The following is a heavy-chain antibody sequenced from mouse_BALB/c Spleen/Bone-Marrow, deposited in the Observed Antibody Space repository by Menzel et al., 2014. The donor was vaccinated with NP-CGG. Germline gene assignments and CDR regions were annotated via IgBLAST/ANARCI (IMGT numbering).Heavy chain of an antibody. CDR1: GFNIKDYY. Sequence: EVQLQQSGAELVRPGALVKLSCKASGFNIKDYYMHWVKQRPEQGLEWIGWIDPENGNTIYDPKFQGKASITADTSSNTAYLQLSSLTSEDTAVYYCTRTYSFDYWGHGTTLTVSS. J-gene: IGHJ2*01. V-gene: IGHV14-1*02. CDR3: TRTYSFDY. CDR2: IDPENGNT.